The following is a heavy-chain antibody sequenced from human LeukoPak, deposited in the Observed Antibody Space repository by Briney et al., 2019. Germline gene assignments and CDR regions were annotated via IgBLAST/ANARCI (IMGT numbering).Heavy chain of an antibody. CDR1: GGSFSGYY. Sequence: PSESLSLTCAVYGGSFSGYYWSWIRQPPGKGLEWIGEINHSGSTNYNPSLKSRVTISVNTSKNQFSLKLSSVTAADTAVYYCARGSEEMTTVTEHPKSCYFDYWGLGTLVTVSS. CDR3: ARGSEEMTTVTEHPKSCYFDY. V-gene: IGHV4-34*01. D-gene: IGHD4-17*01. J-gene: IGHJ4*02. CDR2: INHSGST.